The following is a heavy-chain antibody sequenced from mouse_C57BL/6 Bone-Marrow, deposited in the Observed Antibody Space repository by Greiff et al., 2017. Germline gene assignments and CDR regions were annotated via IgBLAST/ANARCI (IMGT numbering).Heavy chain of an antibody. CDR2: INPGSGGT. J-gene: IGHJ4*01. CDR3: ARSGITTVVAPHYYAMDY. D-gene: IGHD1-1*01. CDR1: GYAFTNYL. Sequence: QVQLQQSGAELVRPGTSVKVSCKASGYAFTNYLIEWVKQRPGQGLEWIGVINPGSGGTNYNEKFKGKVTLTADKSSSTAYMQLSSLTSEDSAVYFCARSGITTVVAPHYYAMDYWGQGTSVTVSS. V-gene: IGHV1-54*01.